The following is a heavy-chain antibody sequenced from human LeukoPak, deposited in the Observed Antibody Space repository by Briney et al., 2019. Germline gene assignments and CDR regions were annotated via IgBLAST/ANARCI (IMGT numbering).Heavy chain of an antibody. CDR2: ISGSGGST. Sequence: GGSLRLSCAASGFTFSSYAMHWVRQAPGKGLEWVSAISGSGGSTYYADSVKGRFTISRDNSKNTLYLQMNSLRAEDTAVYYCAKRATMVRGVESYYFDYWGQGTLVTVSS. J-gene: IGHJ4*02. CDR1: GFTFSSYA. V-gene: IGHV3-23*01. CDR3: AKRATMVRGVESYYFDY. D-gene: IGHD3-10*01.